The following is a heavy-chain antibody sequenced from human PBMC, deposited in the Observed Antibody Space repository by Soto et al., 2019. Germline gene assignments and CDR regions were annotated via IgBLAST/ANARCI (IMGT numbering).Heavy chain of an antibody. CDR3: ARDPARDDYVWGSYRFDYYYYGMDV. J-gene: IGHJ6*02. Sequence: ASVKVSFKASGYTFTSYGISWLRQAPGQGLEWMGWISAYNGNTNYAQKLQGRVTMTTDTSTSTAYMELRSLRSDDTAVYYCARDPARDDYVWGSYRFDYYYYGMDVWGQGTTVTVSS. CDR2: ISAYNGNT. CDR1: GYTFTSYG. D-gene: IGHD3-16*02. V-gene: IGHV1-18*01.